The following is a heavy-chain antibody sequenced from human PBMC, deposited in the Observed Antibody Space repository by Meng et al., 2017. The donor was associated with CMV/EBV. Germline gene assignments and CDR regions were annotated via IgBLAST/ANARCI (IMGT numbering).Heavy chain of an antibody. CDR3: ARARSNVYYYDSSGGRDALDI. CDR1: GGTFSGYV. D-gene: IGHD3-22*01. Sequence: SVKVSCKASGGTFSGYVINWVRQAPGQGLECMGGIIPTVGTANYAQKFQGRVTINTDESMNTVYMELSSLRSEDTAVYYCARARSNVYYYDSSGGRDALDIWGQGTMVTVSS. J-gene: IGHJ3*02. V-gene: IGHV1-69*05. CDR2: IIPTVGTA.